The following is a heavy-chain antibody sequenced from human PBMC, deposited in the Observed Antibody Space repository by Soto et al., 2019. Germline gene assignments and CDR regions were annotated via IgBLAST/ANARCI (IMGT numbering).Heavy chain of an antibody. CDR1: GYTFTSYG. CDR2: ISAYNGNT. D-gene: IGHD3-16*01. V-gene: IGHV1-18*01. Sequence: ASVKVSCKASGYTFTSYGISWVRQAPGQGLEWMGWISAYNGNTNYAQKLQGRVTMTTDTSTSTAYMELRSLRSDDTAVYYCARDGAPPYDYVWGSHSPYYYYYGMDVWGQGTKVTVYS. J-gene: IGHJ6*02. CDR3: ARDGAPPYDYVWGSHSPYYYYYGMDV.